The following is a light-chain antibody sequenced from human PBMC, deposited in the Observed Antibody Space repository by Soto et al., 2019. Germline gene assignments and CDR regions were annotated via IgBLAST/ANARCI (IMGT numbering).Light chain of an antibody. CDR2: GAS. CDR3: QQDCSSSYT. Sequence: EIVLTQSPGTLSLSPGERATLSCRASQSVSSSYLAWYQQKPCQAPRLLIYGASSRATGIPDRFSGSGSVTGFHFTISRPVPEDFAVDYCQQDCSSSYTFCQGTKLEIK. J-gene: IGKJ2*01. CDR1: QSVSSSY. V-gene: IGKV3-20*01.